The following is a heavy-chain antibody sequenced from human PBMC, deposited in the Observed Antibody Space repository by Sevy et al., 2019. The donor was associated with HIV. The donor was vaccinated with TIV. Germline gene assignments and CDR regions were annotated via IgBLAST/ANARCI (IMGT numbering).Heavy chain of an antibody. CDR1: GFTFSSYG. D-gene: IGHD6-13*01. CDR2: IWYDGSNK. V-gene: IGHV3-33*01. J-gene: IGHJ6*02. Sequence: GGSLRLSCAASGFTFSSYGMHWVRQAPGKGLEWVAVIWYDGSNKYYADSVKGRFTISRDNSKNTLYLQMNSLRAEDTVVYYCARDLIAAAGYDYYYYGMDVWGQGTTVTVSS. CDR3: ARDLIAAAGYDYYYYGMDV.